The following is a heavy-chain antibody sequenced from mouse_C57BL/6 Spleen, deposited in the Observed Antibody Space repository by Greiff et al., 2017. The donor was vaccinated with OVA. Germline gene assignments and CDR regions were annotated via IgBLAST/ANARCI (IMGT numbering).Heavy chain of an antibody. V-gene: IGHV1-80*01. J-gene: IGHJ2*01. D-gene: IGHD1-1*02. CDR2: IYPGDGDT. Sequence: VQLQQSGAELVKPGASVKISCKASGYAFSRYWMNWVKQRPGKGLEWIGQIYPGDGDTNYNGKFKGKATLTADKSSSTAYMQLSSLTSEDSAVYFCAIPLAGWWFFDYWGKGTTLTVAS. CDR3: AIPLAGWWFFDY. CDR1: GYAFSRYW.